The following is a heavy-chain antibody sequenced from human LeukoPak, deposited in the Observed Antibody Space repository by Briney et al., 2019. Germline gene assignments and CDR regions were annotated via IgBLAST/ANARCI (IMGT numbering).Heavy chain of an antibody. V-gene: IGHV3-30*04. D-gene: IGHD5-18*01. J-gene: IGHJ4*02. CDR3: AKDPYSYEYYFDY. CDR2: ISYDGSNK. Sequence: TGRSLRLSCAASGFTFSSYAMHWVRQAPGKGLEWVAVISYDGSNKYYADSVKGRFTISRDNSKNTLYLQMNSLRAEDTAVYYCAKDPYSYEYYFDYWGQGTLVTVSS. CDR1: GFTFSSYA.